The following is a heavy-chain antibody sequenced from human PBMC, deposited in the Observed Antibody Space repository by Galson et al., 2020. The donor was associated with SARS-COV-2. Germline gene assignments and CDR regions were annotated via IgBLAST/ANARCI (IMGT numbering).Heavy chain of an antibody. J-gene: IGHJ4*02. CDR2: ISYDGSNK. V-gene: IGHV3-30*04. Sequence: GGSLRLSCAASGLIFSSHAMHWVRQAPGKGLEWVAVISYDGSNKYYADSVKGRFTISRDNSKNTLYLQMNGLRAEDTAVYYCARDYYDTSGYLFDYWGQGNLVTVSS. CDR1: GLIFSSHA. D-gene: IGHD3-22*01. CDR3: ARDYYDTSGYLFDY.